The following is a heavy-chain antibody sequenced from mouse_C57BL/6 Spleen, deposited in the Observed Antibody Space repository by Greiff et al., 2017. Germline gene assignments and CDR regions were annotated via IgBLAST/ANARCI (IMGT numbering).Heavy chain of an antibody. V-gene: IGHV14-3*01. CDR3: ASDCGSSYWYFGV. CDR2: IDPANGNT. Sequence: VQLKESVAELVRPGASVKLSCTASGFNIKNTYMHWVKQRPEQGLEWIGRIDPANGNTKYAPKFQGKATITADTSSNTAYLQRSSLASEDTAICYSASDCGSSYWYFGVWGTGTTVTVST. CDR1: GFNIKNTY. D-gene: IGHD1-1*01. J-gene: IGHJ1*03.